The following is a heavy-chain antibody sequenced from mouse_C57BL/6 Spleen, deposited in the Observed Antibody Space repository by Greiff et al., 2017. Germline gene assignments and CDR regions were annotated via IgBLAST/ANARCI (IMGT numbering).Heavy chain of an antibody. CDR3: ARRRGDYDKAWFAY. J-gene: IGHJ3*01. CDR1: GYTFTDYY. CDR2: INPNNGGT. V-gene: IGHV1-26*01. Sequence: QLQQSGPELVKPGASVKISCKASGYTFTDYYMNWVKQSHGKSLEWIGDINPNNGGTSYNQKFKGKATLTVDKSSSTAYMELRSLTSEDSAVYYCARRRGDYDKAWFAYWGQGTLVTVSA. D-gene: IGHD2-4*01.